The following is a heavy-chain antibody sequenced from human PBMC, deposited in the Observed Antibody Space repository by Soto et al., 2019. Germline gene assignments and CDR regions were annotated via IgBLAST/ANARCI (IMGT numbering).Heavy chain of an antibody. D-gene: IGHD6-6*01. CDR1: GFAFSIYG. V-gene: IGHV3-33*01. CDR3: ARSPPGVAGRYYFDF. J-gene: IGHJ4*02. Sequence: QVQLVESGGGVVQPGRSLRLSCSSSGFAFSIYGMHWVRQTPGKGLEWVALIWYDGSNKYYADSVKGRFTISRDDSKNTLYLQMHSLRVEDTAVYFCARSPPGVAGRYYFDFLGQGTLVTVSS. CDR2: IWYDGSNK.